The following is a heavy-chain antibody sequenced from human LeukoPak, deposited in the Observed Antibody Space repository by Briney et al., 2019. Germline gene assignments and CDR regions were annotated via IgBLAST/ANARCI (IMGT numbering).Heavy chain of an antibody. CDR2: IYYSGTA. V-gene: IGHV4-39*01. CDR1: GGSISSSSYY. Sequence: PSETLSLTCTVSGGSISSSSYYWGWIRQPPGKGLEWIATIYYSGTAYYNPSLKSRVTISVDTSKSQFSLNLSSVTAADTAVYYCASGSSSWSYFDYWGRGTLVTVSS. J-gene: IGHJ4*02. D-gene: IGHD6-13*01. CDR3: ASGSSSWSYFDY.